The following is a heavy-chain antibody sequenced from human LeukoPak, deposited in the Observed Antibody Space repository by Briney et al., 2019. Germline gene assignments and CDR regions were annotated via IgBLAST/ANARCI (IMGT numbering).Heavy chain of an antibody. Sequence: PSQTLSLTCTVSGGSISSSNWWSWVRQPPGKGLEWIGEIYHSGSTNYNPSLKSRVTISVDKSKNQFSLKLSSVTAADTAVYYCAGVIAAAGTVNWFDPWGQGTLVTVSS. CDR1: GGSISSSNW. V-gene: IGHV4-4*02. D-gene: IGHD6-13*01. J-gene: IGHJ5*02. CDR3: AGVIAAAGTVNWFDP. CDR2: IYHSGST.